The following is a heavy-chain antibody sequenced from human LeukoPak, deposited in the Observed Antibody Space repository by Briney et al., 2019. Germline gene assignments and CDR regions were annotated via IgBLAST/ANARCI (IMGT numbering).Heavy chain of an antibody. Sequence: PTGGSLRLSCAASGFTFISYWMGWVRQAPGKGLEWVANIKQDGSEEYYVDSVKGRFIISRDNAKKSLYLQMNSLRAEDTAVYYCAREVAAAVVTHFDFWGQGTLVTVSS. V-gene: IGHV3-7*04. J-gene: IGHJ4*02. D-gene: IGHD5-18*01. CDR2: IKQDGSEE. CDR1: GFTFISYW. CDR3: AREVAAAVVTHFDF.